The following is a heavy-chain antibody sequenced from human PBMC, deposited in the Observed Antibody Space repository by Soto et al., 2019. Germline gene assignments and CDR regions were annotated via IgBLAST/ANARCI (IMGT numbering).Heavy chain of an antibody. D-gene: IGHD5-12*01. CDR3: ARGISGGYSGYDQFDY. J-gene: IGHJ4*02. V-gene: IGHV1-69*02. Sequence: SVKVSCKASGGTFSSYTISWVRQAPGQGLEWMGRIIPILGIANYAQKFQGRVTITADKSTSTAYMELSSLRSEDTAVYYCARGISGGYSGYDQFDYWGQGTLVTVSS. CDR2: IIPILGIA. CDR1: GGTFSSYT.